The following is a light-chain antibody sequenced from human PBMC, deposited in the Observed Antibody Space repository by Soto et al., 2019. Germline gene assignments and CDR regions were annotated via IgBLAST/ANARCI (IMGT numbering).Light chain of an antibody. CDR2: SNS. J-gene: IGLJ3*02. V-gene: IGLV1-44*01. Sequence: QSVLPQPPSASGTPGPRVSFSCSGSTSNIGSNTVNWYQQLPGTAPKILIYSNSQRPSGVPERFSGSKSGTSASLAISGLQSEDEAGYYCSTWDDSLNGWVFGGGTKLTVL. CDR3: STWDDSLNGWV. CDR1: TSNIGSNT.